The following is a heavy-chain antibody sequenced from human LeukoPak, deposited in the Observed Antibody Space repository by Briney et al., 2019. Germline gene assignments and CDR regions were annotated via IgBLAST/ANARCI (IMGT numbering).Heavy chain of an antibody. D-gene: IGHD4-11*01. V-gene: IGHV4-39*07. J-gene: IGHJ4*02. CDR3: ARATYSNYVDY. Sequence: KPSETLSLTCTVSGGSISSSSYYWGWIRQPPGKGLEWIGSIYYSGSTYYNPSLKSRVTISVDTSKNQFSLKLSSVTAADTAVYYCARATYSNYVDYWGQGTLVTVSS. CDR1: GGSISSSSYY. CDR2: IYYSGST.